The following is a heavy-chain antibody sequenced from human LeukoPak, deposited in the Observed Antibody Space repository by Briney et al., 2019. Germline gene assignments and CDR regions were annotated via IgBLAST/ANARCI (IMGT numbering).Heavy chain of an antibody. Sequence: KSGGSLRLSCAASGFTFSNAWMSWVRQAPGKGLEWVGRIKSKTDGGTTDYAAPVKGRFTISRDDSKNALYLRMNSLKTEDTAVYYCTTDRNDYGDYDRDYWGQGALVTVSS. D-gene: IGHD4-17*01. CDR1: GFTFSNAW. CDR2: IKSKTDGGTT. J-gene: IGHJ4*02. V-gene: IGHV3-15*01. CDR3: TTDRNDYGDYDRDY.